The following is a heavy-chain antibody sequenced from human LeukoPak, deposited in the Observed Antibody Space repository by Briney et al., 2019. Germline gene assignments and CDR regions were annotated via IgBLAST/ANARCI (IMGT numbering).Heavy chain of an antibody. CDR3: ARDLWFGFFHYYYYYMDV. J-gene: IGHJ6*03. D-gene: IGHD3-10*01. V-gene: IGHV1-2*02. CDR1: GYTFTGYY. CDR2: INPNSGGT. Sequence: ASGKVSCKASGYTFTGYYMHWVRQAPGQALEWMGWINPNSGGTNYAQKVQGRVTMTRDTSISTAYMELSRLRSDDTAVYYCARDLWFGFFHYYYYYMDVWGKGTTVTISS.